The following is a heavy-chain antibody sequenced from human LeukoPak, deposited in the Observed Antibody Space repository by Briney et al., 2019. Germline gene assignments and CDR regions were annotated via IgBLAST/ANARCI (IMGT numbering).Heavy chain of an antibody. CDR2: INPDGRVK. CDR1: GFTFSSYW. V-gene: IGHV3-7*01. J-gene: IGHJ4*02. Sequence: GGSLRLSCAASGFTFSSYWMSWVRQASGKGLEWVADINPDGRVKYYVDSVKGRFTISRDNPKNSVYLQMNSLRAEDTAVYYCARPGGYGVQPLDYWGQGTLVTVSS. D-gene: IGHD3-22*01. CDR3: ARPGGYGVQPLDY.